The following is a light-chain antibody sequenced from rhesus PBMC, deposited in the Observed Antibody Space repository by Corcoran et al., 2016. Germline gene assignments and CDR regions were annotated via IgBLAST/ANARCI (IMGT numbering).Light chain of an antibody. V-gene: IGKV1-22*01. CDR1: QSISSW. Sequence: DIQMTQSPSSLSASVGDTVTITCRASQSISSWLDWYQQKPGKAPKLLIYKASSLQRGDPSRFSGSGSGTDFTLNSTSLQPEDFANYYGQHYYSTPWTFGQGTKVEIK. J-gene: IGKJ1*01. CDR3: QHYYSTPWT. CDR2: KAS.